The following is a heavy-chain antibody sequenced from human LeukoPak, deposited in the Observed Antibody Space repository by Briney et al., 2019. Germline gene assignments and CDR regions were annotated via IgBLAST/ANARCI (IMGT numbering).Heavy chain of an antibody. CDR3: ATSYDYYFFYMDV. J-gene: IGHJ6*03. D-gene: IGHD2-21*01. V-gene: IGHV4-61*02. CDR1: GASITSGSHY. Sequence: SQTLSLTCTVSGASITSGSHYWSWIRQPAGRGVEWIGRIHSSGSTIHNSSLKSRVTMSVDTSKNQFSLSLSSVTAADTAVYYCATSYDYYFFYMDVWGKGTTVTVSS. CDR2: IHSSGST.